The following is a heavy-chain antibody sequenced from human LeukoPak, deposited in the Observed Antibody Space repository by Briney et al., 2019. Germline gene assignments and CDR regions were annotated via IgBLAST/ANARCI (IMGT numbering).Heavy chain of an antibody. J-gene: IGHJ4*02. CDR3: GRARPYYDFWSGYYDY. Sequence: GGSLRLSCAASGFTFSSYSMNWVRQAPGKGLEWVSSISSSSSYIYYADSVKGRFTISRDNAKNSLYLQMNSLRAEDTAVYFCGRARPYYDFWSGYYDYWGQGTLVTVS. CDR1: GFTFSSYS. V-gene: IGHV3-21*01. CDR2: ISSSSSYI. D-gene: IGHD3-3*01.